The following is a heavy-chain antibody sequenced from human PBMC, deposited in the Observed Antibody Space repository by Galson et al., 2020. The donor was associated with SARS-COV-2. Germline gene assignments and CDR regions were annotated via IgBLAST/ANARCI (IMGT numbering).Heavy chain of an antibody. CDR1: GYTFTSYA. D-gene: IGHD3-9*01. V-gene: IGHV7-4-1*02. CDR2: INTNTGNP. CDR3: ARLMYYDILTGYYNFMGEDYYYYIDV. Sequence: ASVKVSCKASGYTFTSYAMNWVRQAPGQGLEWMGWINTNTGNPTYAQGFTGRFVFSLDTSVSTAYLQISSLKAEDTAVYYCARLMYYDILTGYYNFMGEDYYYYIDVWGKGTTVTVSS. J-gene: IGHJ6*03.